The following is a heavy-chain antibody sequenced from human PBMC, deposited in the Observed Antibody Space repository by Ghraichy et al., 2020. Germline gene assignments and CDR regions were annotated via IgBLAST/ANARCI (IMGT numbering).Heavy chain of an antibody. V-gene: IGHV4-34*01. J-gene: IGHJ6*03. CDR1: GGSFSGYY. CDR3: ARPAVAGHYYYYLDV. Sequence: SETLSLTCAVYGGSFSGYYWNWIRQPPGKGPEWIGEINHSGSTNYNPSLKSRVTISVDTSKNQFSLKLSSVTAADTAVYYCARPAVAGHYYYYLDVWGKGATVTVSS. CDR2: INHSGST. D-gene: IGHD6-19*01.